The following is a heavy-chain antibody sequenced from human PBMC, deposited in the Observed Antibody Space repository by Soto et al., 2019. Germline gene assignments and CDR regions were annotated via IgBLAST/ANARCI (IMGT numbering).Heavy chain of an antibody. J-gene: IGHJ5*02. V-gene: IGHV1-18*01. Sequence: QVQLVQSGAEVKKPGASVKVPCKASGYTFTSYGISWVRQAPGQGLEWMGWISAYNGNTNYAQKLQGRVTMTTDTSTSTAYMELRSLRSDDTAVYYCARGGLMITFGGVMPNWFDPWGQGTLVTVSS. CDR1: GYTFTSYG. CDR2: ISAYNGNT. D-gene: IGHD3-16*01. CDR3: ARGGLMITFGGVMPNWFDP.